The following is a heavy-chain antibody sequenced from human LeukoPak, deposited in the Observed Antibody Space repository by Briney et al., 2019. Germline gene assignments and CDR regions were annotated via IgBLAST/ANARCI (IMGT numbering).Heavy chain of an antibody. CDR3: ARDSLGFGQSFDY. J-gene: IGHJ4*02. V-gene: IGHV4-61*02. Sequence: SETLSLTCTVSGGSISSGSYYWSWIRQPAGKGLEWIGRIYTSGSTNYNPSLKSRVTISVDTSKNQFSLKLSSVTAADTAVYYCARDSLGFGQSFDYWGQGTLVTVSS. CDR2: IYTSGST. D-gene: IGHD1-26*01. CDR1: GGSISSGSYY.